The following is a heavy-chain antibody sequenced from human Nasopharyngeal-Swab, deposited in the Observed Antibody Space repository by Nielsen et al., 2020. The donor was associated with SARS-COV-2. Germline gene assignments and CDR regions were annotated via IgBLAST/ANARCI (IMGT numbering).Heavy chain of an antibody. J-gene: IGHJ4*02. D-gene: IGHD5-18*01. CDR1: GCSISSSSYY. CDR2: IYYSGST. V-gene: IGHV4-39*01. Sequence: SETLSLTCTVSGCSISSSSYYWGWIRQPPGKGLEWVGSIYYSGSTYYNPSLKSRVTISVDTSKNQFSLKLSSVTAADTAVYYCARLGGDTAMGLWGQGTLVTVSS. CDR3: ARLGGDTAMGL.